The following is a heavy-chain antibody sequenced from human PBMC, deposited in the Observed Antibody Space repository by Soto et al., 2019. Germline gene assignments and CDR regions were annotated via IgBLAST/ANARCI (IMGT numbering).Heavy chain of an antibody. CDR2: MSFDESNK. CDR3: ARGRLPNEY. D-gene: IGHD4-17*01. Sequence: GGSLRLSCAASGFILSTYDMHWVRQAPGKGLEWVTLMSFDESNKYYADSVKGRFTISRDNSKNTLYLQMNSLRAEDTAVYYCARGRLPNEYWGQGTLVTVSS. V-gene: IGHV3-30*03. CDR1: GFILSTYD. J-gene: IGHJ4*02.